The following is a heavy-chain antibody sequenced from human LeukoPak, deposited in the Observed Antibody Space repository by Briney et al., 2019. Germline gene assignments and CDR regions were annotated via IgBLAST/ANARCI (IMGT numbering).Heavy chain of an antibody. CDR3: ASPYSSSSAYAFDI. D-gene: IGHD6-6*01. CDR1: GGSFSSYA. CDR2: IIPIFGTA. Sequence: SVKVSCKASGGSFSSYAISWVRQAPGQGLEWMGGIIPIFGTANYAQKFQGRVTITADESTSTAYMELSSLRSEDTAVYYCASPYSSSSAYAFDIWGQGTMVTVSS. J-gene: IGHJ3*02. V-gene: IGHV1-69*13.